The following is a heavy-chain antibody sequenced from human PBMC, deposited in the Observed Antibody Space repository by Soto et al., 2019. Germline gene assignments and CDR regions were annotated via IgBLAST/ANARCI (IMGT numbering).Heavy chain of an antibody. CDR2: IYWDDDK. V-gene: IGHV2-5*02. D-gene: IGHD3-3*01. J-gene: IGHJ6*03. Sequence: GSGPTLVNPTQTLTLTCTFSGFSLSTSGVGVGWIRQPPGKALEWLALIYWDDDKRYSPSLKSRLTITKDTSKNQVVLTMTNMDPVDTATYYCAHTGTLGDGFLEWLDAPYYMDVWGKGTTVTVSS. CDR3: AHTGTLGDGFLEWLDAPYYMDV. CDR1: GFSLSTSGVG.